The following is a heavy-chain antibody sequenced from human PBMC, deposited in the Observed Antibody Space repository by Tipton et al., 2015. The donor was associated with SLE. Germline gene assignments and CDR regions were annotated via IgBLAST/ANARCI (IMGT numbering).Heavy chain of an antibody. V-gene: IGHV4-34*01. J-gene: IGHJ5*02. CDR1: GGSFSGYY. CDR2: INLSGST. CDR3: ARRTVTTSAPPPWFDP. D-gene: IGHD4-17*01. Sequence: TLSLTCAVYGGSFSGYYWSWIRQPPGKGLEWIGEINLSGSTNYNPSLKSRVTMSVDTSKNQFSLKLTSVTAADTAVYYCARRTVTTSAPPPWFDPWGQGTLVTVSS.